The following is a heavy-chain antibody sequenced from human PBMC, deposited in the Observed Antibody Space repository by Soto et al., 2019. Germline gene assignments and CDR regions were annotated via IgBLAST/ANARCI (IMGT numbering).Heavy chain of an antibody. D-gene: IGHD2-15*01. Sequence: GSLRLSCAASGFTFNSYSMNWVRQAPGKGLEWVSSMSRSSRYIYYADSVKGRFTISRDNAKNSVYLQMNSLRAEDTAVYYCARDGGVAATLANYFDNWGQGTLVTVSS. CDR3: ARDGGVAATLANYFDN. CDR2: MSRSSRYI. J-gene: IGHJ4*02. CDR1: GFTFNSYS. V-gene: IGHV3-21*01.